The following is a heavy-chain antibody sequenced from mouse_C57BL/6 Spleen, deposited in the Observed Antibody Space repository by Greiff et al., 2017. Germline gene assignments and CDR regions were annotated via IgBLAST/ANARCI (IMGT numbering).Heavy chain of an antibody. D-gene: IGHD1-2*01. J-gene: IGHJ1*03. Sequence: EVKLEESVAELVRPGASVKLSCTASGFNIKNTYMHWVKQRPEQGLEWIGRIDPANGNTKYAPKFQGKATLTADTSSTTAYLQLSSLTAEDTAIYCCSREGRTPAIKTSSYFDVWGTGTTVTVSS. CDR1: GFNIKNTY. CDR2: IDPANGNT. CDR3: SREGRTPAIKTSSYFDV. V-gene: IGHV14-3*01.